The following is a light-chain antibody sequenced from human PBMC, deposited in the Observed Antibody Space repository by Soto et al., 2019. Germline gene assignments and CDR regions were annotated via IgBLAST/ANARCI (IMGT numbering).Light chain of an antibody. V-gene: IGLV2-8*01. CDR1: SNDIGAYNY. CDR3: LSYVGRETGV. Sequence: QSALTQPPSASGSPGQSVTISCTETSNDIGAYNYVSWYQHHPGKVPKLLIYEVFRRPSGVPDRFSASKSGNTASLTVSGLQPEDEADYYCLSYVGRETGVFGSGTKVTVL. J-gene: IGLJ1*01. CDR2: EVF.